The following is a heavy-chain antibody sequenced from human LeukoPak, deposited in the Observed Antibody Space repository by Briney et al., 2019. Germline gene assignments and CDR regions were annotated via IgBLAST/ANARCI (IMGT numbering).Heavy chain of an antibody. J-gene: IGHJ3*01. V-gene: IGHV3-73*01. D-gene: IGHD5-24*01. CDR1: GFTFSFST. Sequence: PGGSLKLSSAASGFTFSFSTIHWGRQASGKGLEWVGRMRSKANSFVTTYAASVQGRFTISRDDSKNTAYLQMNNLKIEDTAVDYFTTDQFNSCDVWGQGTVVTVSA. CDR2: MRSKANSFVT. CDR3: TTDQFNSCDV.